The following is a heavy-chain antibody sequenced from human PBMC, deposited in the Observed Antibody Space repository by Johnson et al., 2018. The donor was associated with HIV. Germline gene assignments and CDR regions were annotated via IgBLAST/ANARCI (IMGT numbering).Heavy chain of an antibody. Sequence: QVQLVESGGGLVQPGGSLRLSCAASGFTFSSYAMHWVRQAPGKGLEWVAVISYDGSNKYYADSVKGRFTISRDNSKNTLYLQMNSQRAEDTAVYYCASSAFDIWGQGTMVTVSS. J-gene: IGHJ3*02. CDR2: ISYDGSNK. CDR1: GFTFSSYA. CDR3: ASSAFDI. V-gene: IGHV3-30*04.